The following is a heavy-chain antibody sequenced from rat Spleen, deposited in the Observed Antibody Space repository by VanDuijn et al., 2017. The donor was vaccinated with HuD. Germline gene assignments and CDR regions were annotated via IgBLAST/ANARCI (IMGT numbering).Heavy chain of an antibody. CDR2: ISTGGTGT. D-gene: IGHD1-6*01. V-gene: IGHV5S14*01. Sequence: EVQLVESGGGLVQPGRSLKLSCAASGFTFNNYGMAWVRQTPTKGLEWVASISTGGTGTYYRDSVKGRFTISRENAKKTQYLQMDSLRSEDTATYYCARGGYTTDYFYVGWFAYWGQGTLVTVSS. CDR1: GFTFNNYG. J-gene: IGHJ3*01. CDR3: ARGGYTTDYFYVGWFAY.